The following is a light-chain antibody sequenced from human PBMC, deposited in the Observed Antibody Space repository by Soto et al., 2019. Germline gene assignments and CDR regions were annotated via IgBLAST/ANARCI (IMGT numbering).Light chain of an antibody. CDR3: CSXXGXXRV. CDR2: EGS. Sequence: QSVLTQPASVSGSPGQSITISCTGTSSDVGSYNLVSWYQQHPGKAPKLMIYEGSKRPSGVSNRFSGSKSGNTASLTISGLQAEDEADYYCCSXXGXXRVFGXGT. V-gene: IGLV2-23*01. CDR1: SSDVGSYNL. J-gene: IGLJ2*01.